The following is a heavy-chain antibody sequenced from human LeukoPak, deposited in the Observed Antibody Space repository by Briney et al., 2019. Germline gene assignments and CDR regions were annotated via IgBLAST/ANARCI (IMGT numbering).Heavy chain of an antibody. D-gene: IGHD1-26*01. CDR1: GFTFSNYT. CDR3: AKDKSYSFDD. Sequence: TGGSLRLSCAASGFTFSNYTMTWVRQAPRKRLEWASTISGSGSSTYYEDSVKGRFTISRDNSKNPLYLQMNSLTAEDTAVYYCAKDKSYSFDDWGQGTLGTVSS. J-gene: IGHJ4*02. CDR2: ISGSGSST. V-gene: IGHV3-23*01.